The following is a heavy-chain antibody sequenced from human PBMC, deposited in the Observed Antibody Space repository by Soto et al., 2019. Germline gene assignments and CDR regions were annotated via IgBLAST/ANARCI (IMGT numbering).Heavy chain of an antibody. CDR2: ISCCGGST. CDR3: AKAEGEQWLFPNLDN. CDR1: GFNFKKFA. D-gene: IGHD6-19*01. J-gene: IGHJ4*02. Sequence: EVQLLESGGGVVQPGGSLRLSCVASGFNFKKFAMAWVRQAPGEGLEWVSGISCCGGSTSYADSVKGRFSIARDDSKNPLSLQMNSLRVEDTAKYSCAKAEGEQWLFPNLDNWGKGTLSPSP. V-gene: IGHV3-23*01.